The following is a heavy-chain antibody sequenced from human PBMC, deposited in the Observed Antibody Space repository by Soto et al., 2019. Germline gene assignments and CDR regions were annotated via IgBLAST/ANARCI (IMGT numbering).Heavy chain of an antibody. V-gene: IGHV4-4*07. CDR2: LYVSGST. CDR1: GDSISSFY. CDR3: VRHCSGGSCYTDYGMDV. J-gene: IGHJ6*02. D-gene: IGHD2-15*01. Sequence: QVQLQESGPGLVKPSETLSLTCTVSGDSISSFYWSWIRQTAGKGLEWIGRLYVSGSTDYNPSLKSRVSMSVDRSKTQVSLKLTSVTAADTAVYYCVRHCSGGSCYTDYGMDVWGQGTTVTVSS.